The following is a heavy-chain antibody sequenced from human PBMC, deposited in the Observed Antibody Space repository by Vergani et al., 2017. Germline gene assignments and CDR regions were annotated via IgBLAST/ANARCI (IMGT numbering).Heavy chain of an antibody. J-gene: IGHJ4*02. CDR2: INRGSTT. CDR1: GFTFSSDA. Sequence: EVQLLESGGGLVQPGGSLRVSCAASGFTFSSDAMSWVRQAPGKGLEWVSAINRGSTTYYAESVKGRFTISRDNSKNTVFLQMNSLRAEDTAVYYCAKDGRSGITPFVADWGQGTLVTVSS. D-gene: IGHD1-14*01. V-gene: IGHV3-23*01. CDR3: AKDGRSGITPFVAD.